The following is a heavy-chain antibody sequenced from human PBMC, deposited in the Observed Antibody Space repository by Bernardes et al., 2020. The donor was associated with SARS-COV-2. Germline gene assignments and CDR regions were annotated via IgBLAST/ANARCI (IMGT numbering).Heavy chain of an antibody. CDR3: AIPPTDYDRYGMDV. CDR2: ITPNSGGT. V-gene: IGHV1-2*02. Sequence: ASVKVSCKATGYTFTGYYIPWVRQAPGQGLEWMGWITPNSGGTNYAQKFQDRVTMTRDTSIRTAYMELRRLRSDDTAVYYCAIPPTDYDRYGMDVWGQWTTV. D-gene: IGHD3-22*01. CDR1: GYTFTGYY. J-gene: IGHJ6*01.